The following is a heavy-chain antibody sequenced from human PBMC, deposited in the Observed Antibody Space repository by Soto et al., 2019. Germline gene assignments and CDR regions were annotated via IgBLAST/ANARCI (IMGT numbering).Heavy chain of an antibody. J-gene: IGHJ4*02. CDR1: GFSFSSSW. Sequence: EVQLVESGGGLIQPGGSLRLSCAAPGFSFSSSWMHWVRQAPGKGLVWVSRTNSDGSTTNYADSVKGRFTISRDNAKNTLYLQMNSLRAEDTAVYYCARGPTGWYGYDYWGQGTLVTVSS. D-gene: IGHD6-19*01. CDR3: ARGPTGWYGYDY. CDR2: TNSDGSTT. V-gene: IGHV3-74*01.